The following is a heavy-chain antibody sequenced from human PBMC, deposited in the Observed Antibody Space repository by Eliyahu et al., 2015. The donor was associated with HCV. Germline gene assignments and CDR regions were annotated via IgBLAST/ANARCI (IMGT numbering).Heavy chain of an antibody. CDR3: SRDLSGPQDF. V-gene: IGHV3-74*01. CDR1: GFSFNRYW. Sequence: EVHLVESGGGLVQPGGSLRLSCAASGFSFNRYWMHWVRQAPGKGLGWGSRINEDGRRTDYADSVKGRFAISRDNANNMLYLQMNSLRAEDSAVYYCSRDLSGPQDFWGQGTLLTVSS. CDR2: INEDGRRT. J-gene: IGHJ4*02. D-gene: IGHD3-10*01.